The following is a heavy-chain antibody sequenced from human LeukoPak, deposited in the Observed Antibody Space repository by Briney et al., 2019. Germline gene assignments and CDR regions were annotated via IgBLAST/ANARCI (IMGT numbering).Heavy chain of an antibody. V-gene: IGHV3-23*01. Sequence: GGSLRLSCAASGFSFSNYVMTWVRQAPGKGLEWVSAIIGTGARTDYADSVKGRLTISRDNSKNTLYLQMNSLRAEDTAVYYCAKGSPAILYFCMDVWGKGTTVTVSS. CDR3: AKGSPAILYFCMDV. CDR1: GFSFSNYV. CDR2: IIGTGART. D-gene: IGHD2-21*01. J-gene: IGHJ6*03.